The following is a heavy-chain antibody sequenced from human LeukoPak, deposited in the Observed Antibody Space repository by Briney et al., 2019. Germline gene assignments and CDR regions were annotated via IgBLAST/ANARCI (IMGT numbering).Heavy chain of an antibody. CDR3: ATDPGGTTVTNS. D-gene: IGHD4-17*01. V-gene: IGHV1-2*02. J-gene: IGHJ5*02. CDR1: GYTFTGYY. CDR2: INPNSGGT. Sequence: VASVKVSCKASGYTFTGYYMHWVRQAPGQGLEWMGWINPNSGGTNYAQKFQGRVTMTEDTSTDTAYMELSSLRSEDTAVYYCATDPGGTTVTNSWGQGTLVTVSS.